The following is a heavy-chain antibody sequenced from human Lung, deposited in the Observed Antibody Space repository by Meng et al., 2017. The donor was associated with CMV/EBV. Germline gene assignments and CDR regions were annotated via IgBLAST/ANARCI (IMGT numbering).Heavy chain of an antibody. CDR3: ATSQCGGSNCREAYNWFDS. V-gene: IGHV1-69*02. Sequence: TFSSYTISWVRQAPGQGLEWMGRITPIVGIPRYAQRFQERVTITADKFTSTTYMKLSGLRSEDTAVYYCATSQCGGSNCREAYNWFDSWGQGTLVTVSS. CDR1: TFSSYT. CDR2: ITPIVGIP. J-gene: IGHJ5*01. D-gene: IGHD2-15*01.